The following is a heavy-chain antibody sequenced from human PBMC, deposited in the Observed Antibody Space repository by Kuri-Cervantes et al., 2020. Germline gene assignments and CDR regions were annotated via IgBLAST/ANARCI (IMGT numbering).Heavy chain of an antibody. Sequence: SETLSLTCTVSGGSISGYYWTWVRQPPGKGLEWIGEMNHSGSTNYNPSLKSRVTISVETSKNQFSLNLSSVTAADTAVYYCARGNWLFDAFDIWGQGTMVTVSS. CDR2: MNHSGST. CDR3: ARGNWLFDAFDI. J-gene: IGHJ3*02. D-gene: IGHD3-9*01. CDR1: GGSISGYY. V-gene: IGHV4-34*01.